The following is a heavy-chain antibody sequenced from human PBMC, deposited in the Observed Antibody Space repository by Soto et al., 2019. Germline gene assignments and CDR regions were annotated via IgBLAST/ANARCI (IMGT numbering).Heavy chain of an antibody. V-gene: IGHV3-30-3*01. J-gene: IGHJ6*02. Sequence: HLGGSLRLSCAASGFTFSSYAMHWVRQAPGKGLEWVAVISYDGSNKYYADSVKGRFTISRDNSKNTLYLQMNSLRAEDTAVYYCARDVILENDYGDYVGYYYGMDVWGQGTTVTVSS. CDR3: ARDVILENDYGDYVGYYYGMDV. CDR1: GFTFSSYA. D-gene: IGHD4-17*01. CDR2: ISYDGSNK.